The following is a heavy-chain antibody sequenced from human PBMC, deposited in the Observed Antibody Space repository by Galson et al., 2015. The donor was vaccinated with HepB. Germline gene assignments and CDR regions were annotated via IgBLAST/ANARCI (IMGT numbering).Heavy chain of an antibody. V-gene: IGHV4-61*01. Sequence: SETLSLTCTVSGASISTDFISSNYWSWIRQPPGKGLEWIGYISYSGSTNYNPSLKSRVTTSVDTSKNQFSLKLSSVTAADTAVYYCARAPYSHSIDYWGQGTLVTVSS. D-gene: IGHD5-12*01. J-gene: IGHJ4*02. CDR2: ISYSGST. CDR3: ARAPYSHSIDY. CDR1: GASISTDFISSNY.